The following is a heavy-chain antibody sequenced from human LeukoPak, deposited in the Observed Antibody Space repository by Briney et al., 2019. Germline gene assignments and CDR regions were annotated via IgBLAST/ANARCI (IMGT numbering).Heavy chain of an antibody. Sequence: RASETLSLTCTVSGGSISSYYWSWIRQPPGKGLEWIGYIYYSGSTNYNPSLKSRVTISVDTSKNQFSLKLSPVTAADTAVYYCARQITLGYCSSTSCFLFDYWGQGTLVTVSS. V-gene: IGHV4-59*08. CDR1: GGSISSYY. J-gene: IGHJ4*02. CDR2: IYYSGST. CDR3: ARQITLGYCSSTSCFLFDY. D-gene: IGHD2-2*01.